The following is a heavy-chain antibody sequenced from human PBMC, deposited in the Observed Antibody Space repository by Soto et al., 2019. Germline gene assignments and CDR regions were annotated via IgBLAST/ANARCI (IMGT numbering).Heavy chain of an antibody. CDR2: IYRSGST. D-gene: IGHD4-17*01. CDR1: GFSISSGFY. CDR3: ARAFYGDSAAYYSGMDV. Sequence: SETLSLTCAVSGFSISSGFYWGWIRQPPGKGLEWIGNIYRSGSTYYNPSLKSRVTISVDTSKNQFSLKLSSVTAADTAAYYCARAFYGDSAAYYSGMDVWGQGTTVTVSS. J-gene: IGHJ6*02. V-gene: IGHV4-38-2*01.